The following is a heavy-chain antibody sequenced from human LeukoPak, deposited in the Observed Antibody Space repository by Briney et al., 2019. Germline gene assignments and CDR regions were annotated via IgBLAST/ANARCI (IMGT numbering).Heavy chain of an antibody. J-gene: IGHJ4*02. Sequence: PSETLSLTCTVSGGSISSSSYYRGWIRQPPGKGLEWIGSIYYSGSTYYNPSLKSRVTISVDTSKNQFSLKLSSVTAADTAVYYCARHPYGGGFDYWGQGTLVTVSS. V-gene: IGHV4-39*01. CDR3: ARHPYGGGFDY. D-gene: IGHD4-23*01. CDR2: IYYSGST. CDR1: GGSISSSSYY.